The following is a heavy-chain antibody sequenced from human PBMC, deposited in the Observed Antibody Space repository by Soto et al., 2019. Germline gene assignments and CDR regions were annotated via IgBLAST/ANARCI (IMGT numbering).Heavy chain of an antibody. CDR2: ISPPGGTT. V-gene: IGHV3-23*01. D-gene: IGHD5-18*01. Sequence: GGSLRLSCVASGFTFSRFAMSWVRQAPGKGLEWVSTISPPGGTTFYADSARGRFTISRDNSKNTLYLELNSLRAEDTSIYYCAKDLTPIQLWPSSFDFWGQGTLVTVSS. CDR3: AKDLTPIQLWPSSFDF. CDR1: GFTFSRFA. J-gene: IGHJ4*02.